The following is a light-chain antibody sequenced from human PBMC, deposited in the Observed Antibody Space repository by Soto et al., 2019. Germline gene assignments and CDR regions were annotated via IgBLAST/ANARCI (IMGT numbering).Light chain of an antibody. CDR1: QSISSY. Sequence: DIQMTQSPSSLTASVLARLTITCRASQSISSYLNWYQQKPGKDPKLLIYDASTLESGVSSRFSGTGSETECTLTITDLQADDLATYFCHQYKTYSTFGQGTKVDIK. J-gene: IGKJ1*01. V-gene: IGKV1-5*01. CDR3: HQYKTYST. CDR2: DAS.